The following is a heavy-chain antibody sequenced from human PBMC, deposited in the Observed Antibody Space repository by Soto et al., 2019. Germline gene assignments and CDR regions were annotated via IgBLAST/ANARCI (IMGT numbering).Heavy chain of an antibody. V-gene: IGHV1-69*01. CDR3: AIPLPKQQLVRGAFLH. J-gene: IGHJ1*01. Sequence: QVQLVQSGAEVKKPGSSVKLSCKTSGGTFRNYAINWVRQAPGQGLEWLGGSIPVFGTANYAQTFQGRFTITADESTSTAYMELSSLRSEDTAVYYCAIPLPKQQLVRGAFLHWGQGTLVTVAS. D-gene: IGHD6-13*01. CDR1: GGTFRNYA. CDR2: SIPVFGTA.